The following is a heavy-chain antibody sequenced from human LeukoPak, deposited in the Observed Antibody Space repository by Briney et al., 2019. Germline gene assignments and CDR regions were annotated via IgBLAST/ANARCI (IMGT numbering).Heavy chain of an antibody. D-gene: IGHD6-13*01. CDR1: GFTVSSNY. Sequence: PGGSLRLSCAASGFTVSSNYMSWVRQAPGKGLEWVSVIYSGGSTYYADSVKGRFTISRDNSKNTLYLQMNSLRAEDTAVYYCARGQMYSSSWPPFDYWGQGTLVTVSS. V-gene: IGHV3-66*01. J-gene: IGHJ4*02. CDR2: IYSGGST. CDR3: ARGQMYSSSWPPFDY.